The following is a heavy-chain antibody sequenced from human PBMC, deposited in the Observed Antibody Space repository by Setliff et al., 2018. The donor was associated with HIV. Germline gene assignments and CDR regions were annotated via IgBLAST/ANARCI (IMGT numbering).Heavy chain of an antibody. V-gene: IGHV2-5*02. J-gene: IGHJ4*02. Sequence: SGPTLVNPTPTLRLTFTLSGSSLDISGVGVGWIRQPPGKALEWLALIYWDDDKRYSPSLKSRLTISKDTYKNQVFLVMTNMDPVDTATYYCAHRKVDAVGTLFEYWGQGTLVTVSS. CDR2: IYWDDDK. CDR3: AHRKVDAVGTLFEY. D-gene: IGHD1-26*01. CDR1: GSSLDISGVG.